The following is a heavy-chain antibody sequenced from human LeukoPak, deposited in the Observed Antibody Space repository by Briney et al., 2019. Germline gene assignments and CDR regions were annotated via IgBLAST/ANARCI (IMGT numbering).Heavy chain of an antibody. J-gene: IGHJ6*02. D-gene: IGHD3-3*01. V-gene: IGHV1-8*01. CDR2: MNPNSGQT. Sequence: AASVTVSFTASGYTFTNYDINWVRQAPGQGLEWMGWMNPNSGQTGYAQKFQGRVTMTRSTSISTTYMELSSLRSEDTAVYYCARQLRGVTMYGVVIRRGMDVWGQGATVTVSS. CDR1: GYTFTNYD. CDR3: ARQLRGVTMYGVVIRRGMDV.